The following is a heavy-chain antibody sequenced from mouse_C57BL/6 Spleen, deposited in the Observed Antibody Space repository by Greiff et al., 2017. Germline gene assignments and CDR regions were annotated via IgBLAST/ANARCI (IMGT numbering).Heavy chain of an antibody. V-gene: IGHV1-85*01. CDR3: ARSVITTVVEYFDV. CDR1: GYTFTSYD. Sequence: QVHVKQSGPELVKPGASVKLSCKASGYTFTSYDINWVKQRPGQGLEWIGWIYPRDGSTKYNEKFKGKATLTVATSSSTAYMELHSLTSEDSAVYFCARSVITTVVEYFDVWGTGTTVTVSS. CDR2: IYPRDGST. J-gene: IGHJ1*03. D-gene: IGHD1-1*01.